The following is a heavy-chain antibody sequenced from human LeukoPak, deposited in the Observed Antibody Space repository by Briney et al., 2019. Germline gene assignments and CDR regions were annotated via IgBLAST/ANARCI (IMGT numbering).Heavy chain of an antibody. D-gene: IGHD3-22*01. CDR3: ARERQDYYDSSGYYGMFDY. CDR1: GYTFTSYG. CDR2: ISAYNGNT. V-gene: IGHV1-18*01. Sequence: ASVTVSCKASGYTFTSYGISWVRQAPGQGLEWMGWISAYNGNTNYAQKLQGRVTMTTDTSTSTAYMELRSLRSDDTAVYYCARERQDYYDSSGYYGMFDYWGQGTLVTVSS. J-gene: IGHJ4*02.